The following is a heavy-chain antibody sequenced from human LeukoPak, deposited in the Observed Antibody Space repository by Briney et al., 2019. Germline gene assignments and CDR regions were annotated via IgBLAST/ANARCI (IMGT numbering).Heavy chain of an antibody. V-gene: IGHV4-34*03. Sequence: SETLSLTCAVYGGSFSGYYWSWIRPPPGKGLEWIGAINHSGSTNYNPSLKSGVTISVVPSKNQLSLKLSSVTAADTAVYYCATYYYASSGYYGAFDIWGQGTMVTVSS. CDR3: ATYYYASSGYYGAFDI. CDR1: GGSFSGYY. J-gene: IGHJ3*02. D-gene: IGHD3-22*01. CDR2: INHSGST.